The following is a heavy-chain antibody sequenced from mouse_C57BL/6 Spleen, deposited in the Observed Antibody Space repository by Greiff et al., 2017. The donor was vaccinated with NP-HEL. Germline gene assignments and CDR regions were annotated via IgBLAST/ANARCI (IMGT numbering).Heavy chain of an antibody. V-gene: IGHV1-69*01. D-gene: IGHD3-2*02. CDR2: IDPSDSYT. Sequence: QVQLQQPGAELVMPGASVKLSCKASGYTFTSYWMHWVKQRPGQGLEWIGEIDPSDSYTNYNQKFKGKSTLTVDKTSSTAYMQLSSLTSWDSAVYYCARLDSSVVVDYWGQGTTLTVSS. J-gene: IGHJ2*01. CDR3: ARLDSSVVVDY. CDR1: GYTFTSYW.